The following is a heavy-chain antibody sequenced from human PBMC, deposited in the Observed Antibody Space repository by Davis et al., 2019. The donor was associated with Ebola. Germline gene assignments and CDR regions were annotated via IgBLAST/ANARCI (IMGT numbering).Heavy chain of an antibody. J-gene: IGHJ4*02. CDR2: ISYDGSNK. Sequence: GESLKISCAASGFTFSSYAMHWVRQAPGKGLEWVAVISYDGSNKYYADSVKGRFTISRDNSKNTLYLQMNSLRAEDTAVYYCARGRDGYNWDYWGQGTLVTVSS. CDR1: GFTFSSYA. D-gene: IGHD5-24*01. CDR3: ARGRDGYNWDY. V-gene: IGHV3-30-3*01.